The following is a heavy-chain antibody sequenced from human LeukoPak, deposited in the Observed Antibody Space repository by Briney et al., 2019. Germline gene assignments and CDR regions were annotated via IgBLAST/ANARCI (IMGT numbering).Heavy chain of an antibody. J-gene: IGHJ4*02. CDR3: AKSAIFGVVITSFNY. D-gene: IGHD3-3*01. CDR1: GFTFSNYA. V-gene: IGHV3-23*01. Sequence: SGGSLRLSCAASGFTFSNYAMSWVRQAPGKGLEWVSATSGSGSSTYYADSVKGRFTISRDNSKNTLYLQVNSLRDEDTAVYYCAKSAIFGVVITSFNYWGQGTLVTVSS. CDR2: TSGSGSST.